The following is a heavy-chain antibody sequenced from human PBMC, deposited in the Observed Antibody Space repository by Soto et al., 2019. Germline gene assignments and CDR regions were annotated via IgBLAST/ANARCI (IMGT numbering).Heavy chain of an antibody. CDR3: AKGLLIMVRKVIIPPQYYYGMDV. CDR1: GFTFGDHA. J-gene: IGHJ6*02. D-gene: IGHD3-10*01. Sequence: WGSLLFSCASSGFTFGDHAMSWVRQAPGKGLDLVPLIRGSGGITYYEDSVKGRFTISRDNAKNTLYLQMNSLRAEETAVYYCAKGLLIMVRKVIIPPQYYYGMDVWGQGTTVTVSS. CDR2: IRGSGGIT. V-gene: IGHV3-23*01.